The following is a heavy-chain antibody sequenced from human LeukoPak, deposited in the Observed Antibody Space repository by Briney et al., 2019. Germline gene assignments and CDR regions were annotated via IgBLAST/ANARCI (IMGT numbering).Heavy chain of an antibody. J-gene: IGHJ4*02. CDR3: ARVYDVWSGYYRDY. Sequence: GGSLRLSCAASGFIFSNYWLSWVRQAPGKGLEWVANIKQGGSERYYVDSVKGRFIVSRDNAKNSLYLQMNSLRAEDTAVYYCARVYDVWSGYYRDYWGQGTLVTVSS. CDR2: IKQGGSER. D-gene: IGHD3-3*01. V-gene: IGHV3-7*03. CDR1: GFIFSNYW.